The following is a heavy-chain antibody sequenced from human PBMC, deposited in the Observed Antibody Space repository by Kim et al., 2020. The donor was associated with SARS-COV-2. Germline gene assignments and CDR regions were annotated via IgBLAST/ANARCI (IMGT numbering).Heavy chain of an antibody. D-gene: IGHD6-19*01. Sequence: SETLSLTCTVSGGSISTSSYYWGWIRQPPGKGLDWIGSIYYSGSTYYSPSLKSRVTISVDTSLNQFSLRLNSVTAADTAVYYCARLGRMSGWSQGSIDHWGQGTLFTVSS. J-gene: IGHJ4*02. CDR1: GGSISTSSYY. CDR2: IYYSGST. CDR3: ARLGRMSGWSQGSIDH. V-gene: IGHV4-39*01.